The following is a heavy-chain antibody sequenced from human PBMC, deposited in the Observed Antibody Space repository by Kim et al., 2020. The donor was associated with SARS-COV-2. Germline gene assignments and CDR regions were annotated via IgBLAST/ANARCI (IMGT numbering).Heavy chain of an antibody. CDR1: GGTFSSYA. V-gene: IGHV1-69*04. J-gene: IGHJ4*02. Sequence: SVKVSCKASGGTFSSYAISWVRQAPGQGLEWMGRIIPILGIANYAQKFQGRVTITADKSTSTAYMELSSLRSEDTAVYYCARDPDWPIAAAGPLGYWGQGTLVTVSS. D-gene: IGHD6-13*01. CDR2: IIPILGIA. CDR3: ARDPDWPIAAAGPLGY.